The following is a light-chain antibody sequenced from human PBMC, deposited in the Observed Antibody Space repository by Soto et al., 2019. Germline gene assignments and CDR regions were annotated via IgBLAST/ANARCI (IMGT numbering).Light chain of an antibody. Sequence: ALPLTQSPSSLSASVGDRVTITCRASQGINSALAWYQQKPGKTPNLLIYDASSLGSGVPSRFSGSGSGTDFTLTISSLQPEDFATYYCQQFNSFSITFGQGTRLEIK. J-gene: IGKJ5*01. CDR2: DAS. V-gene: IGKV1-13*02. CDR1: QGINSA. CDR3: QQFNSFSIT.